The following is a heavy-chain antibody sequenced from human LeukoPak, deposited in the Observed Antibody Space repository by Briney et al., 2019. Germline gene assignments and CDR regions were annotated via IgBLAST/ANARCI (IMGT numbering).Heavy chain of an antibody. CDR3: ARARRQWLVGANIRGDNPPYYYDY. CDR2: VYYSRST. CDR1: GGSFTIYS. J-gene: IGHJ4*02. D-gene: IGHD6-19*01. Sequence: SETLSLTCAVYGGSFTIYSWTWIRQPPGKGLEWIGSVYYSRSTYYSPSLKSRVTISVDTSKNQFSLKLSSVAAADTAVYYCARARRQWLVGANIRGDNPPYYYDYWGQGTLVTVSS. V-gene: IGHV4-34*01.